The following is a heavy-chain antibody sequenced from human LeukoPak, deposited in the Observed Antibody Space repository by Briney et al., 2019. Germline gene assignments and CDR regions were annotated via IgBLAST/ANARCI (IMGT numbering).Heavy chain of an antibody. CDR1: GFTFSGSA. J-gene: IGHJ3*02. Sequence: PGGSLRLSCAASGFTFSGSAMHWVRQASGKGLEWVAHISSGYSTIYYADSVRGRFTISRDNAKNTLYLQMNSLRAEDTAVYYCATHKYSSSPDVFDIWGQGTAVTVSA. CDR2: ISSGYSTI. D-gene: IGHD6-6*01. V-gene: IGHV3-48*04. CDR3: ATHKYSSSPDVFDI.